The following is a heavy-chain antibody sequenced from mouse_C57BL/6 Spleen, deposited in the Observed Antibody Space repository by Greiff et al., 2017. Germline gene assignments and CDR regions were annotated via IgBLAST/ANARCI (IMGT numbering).Heavy chain of an antibody. Sequence: QVQLQQSGPELVKPGASVKISCKASGYAFSSSWMNWVKQRPGKGLEWIGRIYPGDGDTNYNGKFKGKATLTADKSSSTAYMQLSSLTSEDSAVYFCARTPGDAYYGYSDYYALDYWGQGTSVTVSS. V-gene: IGHV1-82*01. CDR2: IYPGDGDT. J-gene: IGHJ4*01. CDR1: GYAFSSSW. D-gene: IGHD2-3*01. CDR3: ARTPGDAYYGYSDYYALDY.